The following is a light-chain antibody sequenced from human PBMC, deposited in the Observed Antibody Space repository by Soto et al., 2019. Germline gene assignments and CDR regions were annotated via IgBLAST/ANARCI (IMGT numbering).Light chain of an antibody. J-gene: IGKJ1*01. Sequence: VVLTQSPVTLSLSPWERATLSCRASQSVSSYLAWYQQKPGQAPRLLIYDISNRATGIPARFSGSGSGTDFTLTISSLEPDDCAVYYCQQCSNWPRTFGQGTKVDIK. V-gene: IGKV3-11*01. CDR3: QQCSNWPRT. CDR2: DIS. CDR1: QSVSSY.